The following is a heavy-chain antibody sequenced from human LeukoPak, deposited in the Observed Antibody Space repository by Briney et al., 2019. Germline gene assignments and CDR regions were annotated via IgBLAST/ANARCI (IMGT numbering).Heavy chain of an antibody. CDR1: GGPISSSSYY. J-gene: IGHJ4*02. Sequence: SETLSLTCTVSGGPISSSSYYWGWIRQPPGKGLEWIGSIYYSGSTYYNPSLKSRVTISVDTSKNQFSLKLSSVTAADTAVYYCARDRSNSFDYWGQGTLVTVSS. CDR2: IYYSGST. V-gene: IGHV4-39*07. CDR3: ARDRSNSFDY.